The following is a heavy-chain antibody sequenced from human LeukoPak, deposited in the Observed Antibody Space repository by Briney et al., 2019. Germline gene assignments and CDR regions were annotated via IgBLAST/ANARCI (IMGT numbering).Heavy chain of an antibody. J-gene: IGHJ1*01. CDR1: GFSFSDYD. Sequence: PGGSLRLSCSASGFSFSDYDMNWVRQAPGKGLEWVSAISGRSSHVYYGESVKGRFTISRDNAKNSLYLQLDGLGVEDTAVYYCGRAFPPLRTSSAGDLWGQGTLVTVSS. CDR2: ISGRSSHV. D-gene: IGHD3-16*01. V-gene: IGHV3-21*01. CDR3: GRAFPPLRTSSAGDL.